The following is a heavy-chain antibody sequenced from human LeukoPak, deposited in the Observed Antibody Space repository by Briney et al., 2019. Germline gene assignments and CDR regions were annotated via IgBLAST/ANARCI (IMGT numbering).Heavy chain of an antibody. Sequence: GGSLRLSCAASGFTFTSYEMNWVRQAPGKGLEWVSYISSSGSSIYQADSVKGRFTISRDKAKNPLYLQMNSLRAEDTAVYYCARGTSGSYLDYWGQGTLVTVSS. V-gene: IGHV3-48*03. CDR1: GFTFTSYE. D-gene: IGHD1-26*01. CDR2: ISSSGSSI. CDR3: ARGTSGSYLDY. J-gene: IGHJ4*02.